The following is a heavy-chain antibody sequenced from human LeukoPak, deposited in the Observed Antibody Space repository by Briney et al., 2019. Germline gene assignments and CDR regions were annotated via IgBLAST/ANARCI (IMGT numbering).Heavy chain of an antibody. CDR3: AKYQNGDYPNDY. D-gene: IGHD4-17*01. Sequence: GRSLRLSCAASGFTFSSYGMHWVRQAPGKGLEWVAVISYDGSNKYYADSVKGRFTISRDNSKNTLYLQMNSLRAEDTAVYYCAKYQNGDYPNDYWGQGTLVTASS. V-gene: IGHV3-30*18. CDR1: GFTFSSYG. J-gene: IGHJ4*02. CDR2: ISYDGSNK.